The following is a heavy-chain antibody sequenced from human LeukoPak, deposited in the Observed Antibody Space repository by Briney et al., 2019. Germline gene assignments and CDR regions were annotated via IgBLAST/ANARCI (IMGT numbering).Heavy chain of an antibody. CDR1: GYTFTSYG. D-gene: IGHD3-16*02. J-gene: IGHJ4*02. Sequence: ASVKVSCKASGYTFTSYGISWVRQAPGQGLEWMGWISAYNGNTNYAQKLQGRVTMTTDTSTSTAYTELRSLRSDDTAVYYCARDRRGDYVWGSYRYFDYWGQGTLVTVSS. CDR3: ARDRRGDYVWGSYRYFDY. CDR2: ISAYNGNT. V-gene: IGHV1-18*01.